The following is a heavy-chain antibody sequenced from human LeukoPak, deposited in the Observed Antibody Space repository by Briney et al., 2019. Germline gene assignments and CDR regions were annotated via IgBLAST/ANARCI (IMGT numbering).Heavy chain of an antibody. CDR1: GFTFSSYS. D-gene: IGHD6-13*01. V-gene: IGHV3-21*01. J-gene: IGHJ6*03. CDR3: ARVKAAAGTGYMDV. CDR2: ISSSSSYI. Sequence: GGSLRLSCAASGFTFSSYSMNWVRQAPGKGLEWVSSISSSSSYIYYADPVKGRFTISRDNAKNSLYLQMNSLRAEDTAVYYCARVKAAAGTGYMDVWGKGTTVTVSS.